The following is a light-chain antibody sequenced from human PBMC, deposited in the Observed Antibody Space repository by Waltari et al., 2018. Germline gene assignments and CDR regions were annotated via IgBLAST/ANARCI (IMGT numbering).Light chain of an antibody. CDR1: QSLARY. V-gene: IGKV1-39*01. J-gene: IGKJ1*01. Sequence: DIQMTQSPSSLSASVGDRVNITCRASQSLARYLNWYQQKPGKAPTLLIYAVSRLQSGVPSIFSGSGSGADFTLTISSLQYEDVGNFYCQQSYNTPRTFGQGTRVEIK. CDR2: AVS. CDR3: QQSYNTPRT.